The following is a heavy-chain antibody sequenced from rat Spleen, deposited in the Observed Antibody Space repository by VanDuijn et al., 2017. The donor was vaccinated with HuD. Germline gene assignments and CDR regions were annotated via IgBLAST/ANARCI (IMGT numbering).Heavy chain of an antibody. Sequence: QVQLKESGPGLVQPSQTLSLTCTVSGFSLSSYGVIWVRQPPEKGLEWMGVIWGNGDTNYNSALKSRLSISRDTSKSQLFLQMNDLQTEDTAMYFCARSDYSSPYYFDYWGQGVMVTVSS. CDR2: IWGNGDT. D-gene: IGHD1-2*01. CDR1: GFSLSSYG. CDR3: ARSDYSSPYYFDY. V-gene: IGHV2S61*01. J-gene: IGHJ2*01.